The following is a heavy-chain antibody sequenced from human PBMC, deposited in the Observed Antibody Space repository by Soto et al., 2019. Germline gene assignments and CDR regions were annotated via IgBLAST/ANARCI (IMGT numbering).Heavy chain of an antibody. D-gene: IGHD4-4*01. V-gene: IGHV3-48*02. CDR2: ISSSSSTI. CDR3: ARETWISNYVEFFDY. Sequence: GGSLRLSCAASGFTFSSYSMNWVRQAPGKGLEWVSYISSSSSTIYYADSVKGRFTISRDNAKNSLYLQMNSLRDEDTAVYYCARETWISNYVEFFDYWGQGTLVTVSS. CDR1: GFTFSSYS. J-gene: IGHJ4*02.